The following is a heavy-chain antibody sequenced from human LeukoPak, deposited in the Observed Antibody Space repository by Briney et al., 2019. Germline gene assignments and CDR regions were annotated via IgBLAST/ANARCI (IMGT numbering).Heavy chain of an antibody. CDR2: IYPGDSDT. Sequence: PWESLKISCKGSGYSFTNYWIGWVRQMPGKGLEWMGIIYPGDSDTRYSPSFQGQVTISAEKSISTAKVQLSSPKTSDHAMYYCARHTSSSWYIDYWGQGTLVSVSS. V-gene: IGHV5-51*01. J-gene: IGHJ4*02. CDR1: GYSFTNYW. D-gene: IGHD6-13*01. CDR3: ARHTSSSWYIDY.